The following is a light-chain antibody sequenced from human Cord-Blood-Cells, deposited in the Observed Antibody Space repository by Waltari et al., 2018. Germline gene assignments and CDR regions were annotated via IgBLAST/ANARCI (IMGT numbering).Light chain of an antibody. J-gene: IGLJ1*01. V-gene: IGLV2-23*01. CDR3: CSYAGSSTYV. CDR2: EGS. Sequence: QSALTQPASVSGSPGQLITISCTGTSSAVGRDNLVSWYQQHPGKAPKLMIYEGSKRPSGVSNRFSGSKSGNTASLTISGLQAEDEADYYCCSYAGSSTYVFGTGTKVTGL. CDR1: SSAVGRDNL.